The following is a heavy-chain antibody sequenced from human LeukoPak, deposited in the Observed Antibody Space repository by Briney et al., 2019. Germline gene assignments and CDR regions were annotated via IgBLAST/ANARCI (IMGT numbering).Heavy chain of an antibody. J-gene: IGHJ4*02. CDR2: INPDGSEK. CDR1: GFTFSSYW. V-gene: IGHV3-7*01. CDR3: ARGHYYSIY. Sequence: PGGSLRLSCTASGFTFSSYWMTWVRQAPGNGLEWVANINPDGSEKDYVDSVKGRFTISRDNAKNSLDLQMSNLRAEDTAVYFCARGHYYSIYWGLGTLVTVSS.